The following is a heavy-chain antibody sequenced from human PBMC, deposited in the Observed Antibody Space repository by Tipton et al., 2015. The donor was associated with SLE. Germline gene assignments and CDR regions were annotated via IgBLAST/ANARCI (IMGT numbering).Heavy chain of an antibody. Sequence: QSGAEVKKPGSSVKVSCKASGGTFSRSAISWLRQAPGQGLEWMGGFTPISDPPNYAQKFQGRVTITADKSTSTAYMELSSLRSEDTAVYYCARAVVPAAIRYYYGMDVWGQGTTVTVSS. CDR2: FTPISDPP. D-gene: IGHD2-2*02. CDR1: GGTFSRSA. J-gene: IGHJ6*02. V-gene: IGHV1-69*06. CDR3: ARAVVPAAIRYYYGMDV.